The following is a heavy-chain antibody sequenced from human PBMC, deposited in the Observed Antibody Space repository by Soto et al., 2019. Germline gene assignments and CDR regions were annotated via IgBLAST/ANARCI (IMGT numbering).Heavy chain of an antibody. D-gene: IGHD2-15*01. CDR1: GYTFTSYG. CDR3: ARGASSGYCSGGSCWGAFDI. Sequence: QVQLVQSGAEVKKPGASVKVSCKASGYTFTSYGISWVRQAPGQGLEWMGWISAYNGNTNYAQKLQGRVTMTTDTSTSTAYMELRSLRSDDTAVYYCARGASSGYCSGGSCWGAFDIWGQGTMVTVSS. J-gene: IGHJ3*02. CDR2: ISAYNGNT. V-gene: IGHV1-18*01.